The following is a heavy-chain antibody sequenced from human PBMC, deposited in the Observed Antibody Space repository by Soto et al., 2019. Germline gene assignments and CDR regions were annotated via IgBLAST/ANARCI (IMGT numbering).Heavy chain of an antibody. CDR2: IWYDGSNK. J-gene: IGHJ6*02. V-gene: IGHV3-33*01. CDR1: GFTFSSYG. D-gene: IGHD2-2*01. CDR3: ARDNDILVVPAAISYYGTDV. Sequence: PGGSLRLSCAASGFTFSSYGMHWVRQAPGKGLEWVAVIWYDGSNKYYADSVKGRFTISRDNSKNTLYLQMNSLRAEDTAVYYCARDNDILVVPAAISYYGTDVRGQGTPVTV.